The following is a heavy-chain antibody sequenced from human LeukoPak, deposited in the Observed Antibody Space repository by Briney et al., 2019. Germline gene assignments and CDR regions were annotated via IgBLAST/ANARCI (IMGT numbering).Heavy chain of an antibody. J-gene: IGHJ3*02. V-gene: IGHV3-66*01. CDR2: IYSGGST. CDR1: GFTVSSNY. CDR3: ARDSYDAFDI. Sequence: GGSLRLSCAASGFTVSSNYMSWVRQAPGKGLEWVSVIYSGGSTYYADSVKGRFTISRDNSKNTLYLQMNGLRAEDTAVYYCARDSYDAFDIWGQGTMVTVSS.